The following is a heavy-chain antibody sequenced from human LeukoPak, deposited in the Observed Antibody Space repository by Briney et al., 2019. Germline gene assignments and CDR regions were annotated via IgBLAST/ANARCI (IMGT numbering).Heavy chain of an antibody. CDR3: ARGGAPGFYFDY. CDR1: GFTFSSYS. J-gene: IGHJ4*02. V-gene: IGHV3-7*01. Sequence: GGSLRLSCAASGFTFSSYSMSWVRQAPGKGLEWVANIKQGVSEKYYVDSVKGRFTISRDNAKNSLYLQMNSLRAEDTAVYYCARGGAPGFYFDYWGQGTLVTVSS. D-gene: IGHD3-10*01. CDR2: IKQGVSEK.